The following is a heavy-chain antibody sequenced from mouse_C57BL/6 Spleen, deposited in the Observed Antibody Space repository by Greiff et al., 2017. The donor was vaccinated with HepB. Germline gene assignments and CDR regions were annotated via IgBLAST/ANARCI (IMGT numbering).Heavy chain of an antibody. CDR3: ARYYYGSDYFDY. V-gene: IGHV1-82*01. Sequence: QVQLKQSGPELVKPGASVKISCKASGYAFSSSWMNWVKQRPGKGLEWIGRIYPGDGDTNYNGKFKGKATLTADKSSSTAYMQLSSLTSEDSAVYCCARYYYGSDYFDYWGQGTTLTVSS. J-gene: IGHJ2*01. CDR1: GYAFSSSW. D-gene: IGHD1-1*01. CDR2: IYPGDGDT.